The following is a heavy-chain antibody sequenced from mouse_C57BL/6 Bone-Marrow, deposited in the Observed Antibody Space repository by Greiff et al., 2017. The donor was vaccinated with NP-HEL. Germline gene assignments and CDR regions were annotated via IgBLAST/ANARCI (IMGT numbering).Heavy chain of an antibody. Sequence: EVNVVESGPELVKPGASVKISCKASGYSFTGYYMHWVKQSHGNILDWIGYIYPYNGVSSYNQKFKGKATLTVDKSSSTAYMELRSLTSEDSAVYYCARRVYYYGSSPYWYFDVWGTGTTVTVSS. CDR3: ARRVYYYGSSPYWYFDV. D-gene: IGHD1-1*01. CDR2: IYPYNGVS. J-gene: IGHJ1*03. CDR1: GYSFTGYY. V-gene: IGHV1-31*01.